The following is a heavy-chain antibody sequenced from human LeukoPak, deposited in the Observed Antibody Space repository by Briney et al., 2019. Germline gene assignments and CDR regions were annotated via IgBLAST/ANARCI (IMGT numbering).Heavy chain of an antibody. J-gene: IGHJ4*02. CDR2: IYPGDSDS. CDR3: ARKSNATFYGPDGY. V-gene: IGHV5-51*01. D-gene: IGHD4-17*01. CDR1: GYSFTNYW. Sequence: GESLKISCKGSGYSFTNYWIGWVRQMPGKGLEWMGSIYPGDSDSKYSPSFQGRVTISADKSISTAFLQWSSLKASDTAMYYCARKSNATFYGPDGYWGQGTLVTVSS.